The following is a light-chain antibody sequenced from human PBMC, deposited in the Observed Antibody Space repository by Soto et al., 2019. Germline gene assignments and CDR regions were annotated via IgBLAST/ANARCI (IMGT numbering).Light chain of an antibody. CDR3: QQYNNWPPKWT. V-gene: IGKV3-15*01. Sequence: EIVLTQSPATLSLSPGERATLSCRASQSVSSNLAWYQHKPGQAPRLLIYGASTRATGIPARFSGSGSGTEFTLTISSLQSEDFAVYYCQQYNNWPPKWTFGQGTKVDIK. CDR1: QSVSSN. CDR2: GAS. J-gene: IGKJ1*01.